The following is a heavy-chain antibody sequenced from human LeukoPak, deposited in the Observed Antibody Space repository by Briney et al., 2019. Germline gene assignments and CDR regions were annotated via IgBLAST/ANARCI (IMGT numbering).Heavy chain of an antibody. J-gene: IGHJ4*02. CDR1: GYTFTSYY. CDR3: ARVIGYNYGFDY. V-gene: IGHV1-69*13. D-gene: IGHD5-18*01. Sequence: ASVKVSCKASGYTFTSYYMHWVRQAPGQGLEWMGGIIPIFDTANSAPKFQGRVTFTADESTNTAHMELTSLRFEDTAVYYCARVIGYNYGFDYWGQGTLVTVSS. CDR2: IIPIFDTA.